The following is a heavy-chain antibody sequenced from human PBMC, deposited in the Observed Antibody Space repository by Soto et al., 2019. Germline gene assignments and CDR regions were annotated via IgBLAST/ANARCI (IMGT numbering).Heavy chain of an antibody. Sequence: EVQLVESGGGLVKPGGSLRLSCAASGFTFSSYSMNWVRQAPGKGLEWVSSIRSSSSYIYYADSVKGRFTISRDNAKNSLYLQMNSLRAEDTAVYYCARDFPNAHITMVRGVHDYWGQGTLVTVSS. CDR1: GFTFSSYS. V-gene: IGHV3-21*01. CDR2: IRSSSSYI. CDR3: ARDFPNAHITMVRGVHDY. J-gene: IGHJ4*02. D-gene: IGHD3-10*01.